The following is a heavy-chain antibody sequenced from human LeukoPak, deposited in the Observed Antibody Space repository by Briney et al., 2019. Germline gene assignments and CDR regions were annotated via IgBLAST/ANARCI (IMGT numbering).Heavy chain of an antibody. Sequence: PGGSLRLSCAASGFTLSSYSMNWVRQAPGKGLEWVSSISSSSGYIYYADSVKGRFTISRDNAKTSLYLQMNSLRAEDTAVYYCARVPSDYWGQGTLVTVSS. V-gene: IGHV3-21*06. CDR1: GFTLSSYS. CDR3: ARVPSDY. CDR2: ISSSSGYI. J-gene: IGHJ4*02.